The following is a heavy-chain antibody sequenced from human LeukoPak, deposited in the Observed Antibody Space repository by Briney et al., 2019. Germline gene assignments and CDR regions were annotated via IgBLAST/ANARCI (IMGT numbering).Heavy chain of an antibody. CDR1: GFTFSSYS. Sequence: PGGSLRLSCAASGFTFSSYSMNWVRQAPGKGLEWVSSISSSSSYIYYADSVKGRFTISRDNNKNSLYLQMNSLRIEDTALYFCAKEGRLAAAGTIEDWGQGTLVTVSS. CDR3: AKEGRLAAAGTIED. V-gene: IGHV3-21*04. J-gene: IGHJ4*02. D-gene: IGHD6-13*01. CDR2: ISSSSSYI.